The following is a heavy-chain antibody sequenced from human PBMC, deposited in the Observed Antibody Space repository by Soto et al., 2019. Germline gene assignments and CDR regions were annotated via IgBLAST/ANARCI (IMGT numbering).Heavy chain of an antibody. CDR2: ITSSTRTT. D-gene: IGHD6-19*01. CDR1: GFTLKSYE. J-gene: IGHJ4*02. V-gene: IGHV3-48*03. Sequence: PGGSLRLSCEASGFTLKSYEVNWVRQAPGKGLEWISYITSSTRTTYYADSVKGRFTISRDNARKSVYLQMNSLRVEDTAVYYCVRDGSSGWHFDSWGQGTLVTVSS. CDR3: VRDGSSGWHFDS.